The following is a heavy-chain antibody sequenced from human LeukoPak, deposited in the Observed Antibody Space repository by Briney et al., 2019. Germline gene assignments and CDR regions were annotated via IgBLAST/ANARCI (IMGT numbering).Heavy chain of an antibody. D-gene: IGHD3-10*01. CDR3: ARHLHYYGSGNYYYYSYAIDG. CDR2: IWYDGSNK. Sequence: PGGSLRLSCAASGFTFSSYGMHWVRQAPGKGLEWVAVIWYDGSNKYYADSVKGRFTISRDNSKNTLYLQMNSLRADDTAVYYCARHLHYYGSGNYYYYSYAIDGSGQRTTVTVSS. J-gene: IGHJ6*02. CDR1: GFTFSSYG. V-gene: IGHV3-33*01.